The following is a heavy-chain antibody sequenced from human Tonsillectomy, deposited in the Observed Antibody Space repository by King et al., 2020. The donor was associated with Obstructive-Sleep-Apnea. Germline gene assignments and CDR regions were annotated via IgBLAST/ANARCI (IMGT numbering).Heavy chain of an antibody. CDR2: IYYSGST. Sequence: QLQESGPGLVKPSETLSLTCTVSGGSISSSSYYWGWIRQPPGKGLEWIGSIYYSGSTYYNPSLKSRVTISVETSKNQFSLKLSSVTAADTAVYYCARDSPSRYCSGGSCYGLDYWGQGTLVTVSS. CDR3: ARDSPSRYCSGGSCYGLDY. D-gene: IGHD2-15*01. V-gene: IGHV4-39*07. CDR1: GGSISSSSYY. J-gene: IGHJ4*02.